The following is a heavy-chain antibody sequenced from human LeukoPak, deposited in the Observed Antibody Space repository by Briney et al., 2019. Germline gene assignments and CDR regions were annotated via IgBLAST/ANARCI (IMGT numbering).Heavy chain of an antibody. D-gene: IGHD6-19*01. CDR3: ARSFDPGIAVAQDY. CDR2: ISSSGSTI. CDR1: GFTFSDYY. V-gene: IGHV3-11*04. J-gene: IGHJ4*02. Sequence: PGGSLRLSCAASGFTFSDYYMSWIRQAPGKGLEWVSYISSSGSTIYYADSVKGRSTISRDNAKNSLYLQMYSLRAEDTAVYYCARSFDPGIAVAQDYWGQGTLVTVSP.